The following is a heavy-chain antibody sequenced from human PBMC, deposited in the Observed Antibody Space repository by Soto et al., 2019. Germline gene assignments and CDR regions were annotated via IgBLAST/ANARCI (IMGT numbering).Heavy chain of an antibody. D-gene: IGHD2-15*01. CDR1: SGSISSSNW. CDR3: ARKVARYYYYYMDV. J-gene: IGHJ6*03. Sequence: QVQLQESGPGLVKPSGTLSLTCAVSSGSISSSNWGSWVRQPPGKGLEWIGEIYHSGSTNYNPSHKSRVTISVDKSKNQFSLKLSSVTAADTAVYYCARKVARYYYYYMDVWGKGTTVTVSS. V-gene: IGHV4-4*02. CDR2: IYHSGST.